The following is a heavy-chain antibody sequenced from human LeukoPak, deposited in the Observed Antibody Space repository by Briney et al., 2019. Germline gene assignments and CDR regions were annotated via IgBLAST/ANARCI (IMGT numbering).Heavy chain of an antibody. Sequence: SETLSLTCTVSGYSITSGYYWGWIRQPPGKGLEWIGSIYHSGSTSYNPSLKSRVTISVDPSKNQFSLKVSSVIVADTAVYYCARDQDYYGSGSYGPDHWGQGTLVTVSS. CDR2: IYHSGST. D-gene: IGHD3-10*01. J-gene: IGHJ5*02. V-gene: IGHV4-38-2*02. CDR1: GYSITSGYY. CDR3: ARDQDYYGSGSYGPDH.